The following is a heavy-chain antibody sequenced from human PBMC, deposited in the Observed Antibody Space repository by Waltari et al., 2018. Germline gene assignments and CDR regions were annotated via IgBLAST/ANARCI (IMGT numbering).Heavy chain of an antibody. CDR2: ISGSGGST. V-gene: IGHV3-23*04. D-gene: IGHD6-19*01. J-gene: IGHJ5*02. CDR3: AKEGTAVAGRKNWFDP. CDR1: GFTFSSYA. Sequence: EVQLVESGGGLVQPGGSLRLSCAASGFTFSSYAMSWVRQAPGKGLEWVSAISGSGGSTYYADSVKGRFTISRENSKNTLYLQMNSLRAEDTAVYYCAKEGTAVAGRKNWFDPWGQGTLVTVSS.